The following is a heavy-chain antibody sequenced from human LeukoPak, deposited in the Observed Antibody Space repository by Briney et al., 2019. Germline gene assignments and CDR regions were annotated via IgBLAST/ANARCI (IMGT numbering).Heavy chain of an antibody. V-gene: IGHV4-59*01. D-gene: IGHD5-24*01. CDR2: IYYTGST. J-gene: IGHJ4*02. CDR3: ARAATRRDGYNLDS. Sequence: SETLSLTCTVSGGSISPYYWSWIRQPPGKGLEWIGYIYYTGSTSYNPSLKSRVTISVDTSENQFSLKLSSVTAADTAIYYCARAATRRDGYNLDSWGQGTLVTVSS. CDR1: GGSISPYY.